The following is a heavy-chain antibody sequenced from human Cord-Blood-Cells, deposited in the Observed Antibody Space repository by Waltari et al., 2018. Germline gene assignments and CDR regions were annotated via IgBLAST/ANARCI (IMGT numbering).Heavy chain of an antibody. Sequence: EVQLVQSGAEVKKPGESLKISCKGSGYSFTSYWIGWGRQMPGKGLEWMGIIYPGDSDTRYSPSFQGQVTISADKSISTAYLQWSSLKASDTAMYYCASHRRHSSSWYWFDPWGQGTLVTVSS. CDR2: IYPGDSDT. J-gene: IGHJ5*02. CDR1: GYSFTSYW. D-gene: IGHD6-13*01. V-gene: IGHV5-51*01. CDR3: ASHRRHSSSWYWFDP.